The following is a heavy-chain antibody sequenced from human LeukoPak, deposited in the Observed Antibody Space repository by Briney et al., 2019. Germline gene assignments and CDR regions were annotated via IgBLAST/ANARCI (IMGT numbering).Heavy chain of an antibody. J-gene: IGHJ4*02. CDR2: ISGSGGAS. CDR3: VRDVGAVRGEVYFDY. D-gene: IGHD3-10*01. CDR1: GFTFSTYG. V-gene: IGHV3-23*01. Sequence: GGSLRLSCAASGFTFSTYGMSWVRQAPGKGLEWVSGISGSGGASYYADSVKGRFTISRDNAKNSLYLQMNSLRAEDTAMYFCVRDVGAVRGEVYFDYWGQGTLVTVSS.